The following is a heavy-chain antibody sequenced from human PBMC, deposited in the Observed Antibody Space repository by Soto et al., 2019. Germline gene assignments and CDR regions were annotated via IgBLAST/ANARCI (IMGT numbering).Heavy chain of an antibody. V-gene: IGHV1-18*01. J-gene: IGHJ4*02. CDR3: GRDWGIAVAALNY. Sequence: QVQLVQSGAEVKKPGASVKVSCKASGYTFTSYGISWVRQAPGQGLEWMGWISGYNGNTNHVHKLQGRVTMTTDTSTSTAYRELRSLRSDDTAVYYCGRDWGIAVAALNYWGQGTLVTVSS. D-gene: IGHD6-19*01. CDR1: GYTFTSYG. CDR2: ISGYNGNT.